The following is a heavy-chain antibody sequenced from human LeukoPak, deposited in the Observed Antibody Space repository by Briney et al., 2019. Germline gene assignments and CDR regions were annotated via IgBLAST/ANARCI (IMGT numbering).Heavy chain of an antibody. CDR1: GFTFSRHY. CDR2: IYSGGST. CDR3: ARDPTGADAFDI. Sequence: GGSLRLSCAASGFTFSRHYMSWVRQAPGKGLEWVSLIYSGGSTEYADSVKGRFTISRDTSKNTLYLQMNSLRAEDTAVYYCARDPTGADAFDIWGQGTMVTVSS. V-gene: IGHV3-66*01. J-gene: IGHJ3*02.